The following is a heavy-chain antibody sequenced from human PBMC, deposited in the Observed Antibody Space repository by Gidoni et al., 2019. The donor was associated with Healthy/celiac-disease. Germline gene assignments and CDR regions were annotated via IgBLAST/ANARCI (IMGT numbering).Heavy chain of an antibody. CDR3: ARDLSGSSWYAHYYYYGMDV. Sequence: EVQLVESGGGLVQPGGSLRLSCAASGFTFSSYSMNWVRQAPGKGLEWVSYISSSSSTIYYADSVKGRFTISRDNAKNSLYLQMNSLRAEDTAVYYCARDLSGSSWYAHYYYYGMDVWGQGTTVTVSS. J-gene: IGHJ6*02. CDR2: ISSSSSTI. D-gene: IGHD6-13*01. CDR1: GFTFSSYS. V-gene: IGHV3-48*01.